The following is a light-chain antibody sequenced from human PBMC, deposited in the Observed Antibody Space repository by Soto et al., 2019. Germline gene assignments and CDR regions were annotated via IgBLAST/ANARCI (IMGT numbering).Light chain of an antibody. Sequence: EIVLTQSPDTLSLSPGERATLSCRASQSVTSSYLAWYHQRPGQAPRLLIYDASSMATGIPARFSGSGSGTDFTLTISRLEPEDFAVYYCQQYGSSPRLTFGGGTKVEIK. V-gene: IGKV3-20*01. CDR1: QSVTSSY. J-gene: IGKJ4*01. CDR2: DAS. CDR3: QQYGSSPRLT.